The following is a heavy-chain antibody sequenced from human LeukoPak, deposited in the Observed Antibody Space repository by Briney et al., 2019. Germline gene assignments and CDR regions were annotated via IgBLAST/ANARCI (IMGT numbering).Heavy chain of an antibody. V-gene: IGHV3-15*01. CDR2: IKKKTDGETT. CDR1: GFTFSNAW. D-gene: IGHD1-1*01. CDR3: AAGTGTSDFDY. Sequence: GGSLRLSCAASGFTFSNAWMSWVRQAPGKGLEWVGRIKKKTDGETTDYAAPVKGRFTIPRDDSKNTLYLEMNSLKSDDTAVYYCAAGTGTSDFDYWGQGTLVTVSS. J-gene: IGHJ4*02.